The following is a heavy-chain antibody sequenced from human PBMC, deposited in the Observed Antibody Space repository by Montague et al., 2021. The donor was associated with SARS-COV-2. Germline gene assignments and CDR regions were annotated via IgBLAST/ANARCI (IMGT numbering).Heavy chain of an antibody. J-gene: IGHJ4*02. CDR1: GGSFSGYY. V-gene: IGHV4-34*01. CDR3: ARDSIAAAGTDY. CDR2: INHSGST. Sequence: SETLSLTCAVYGGSFSGYYWSWIRQPPGKGLEWIGEINHSGSTNYNPSLKSRVTISVDTSKNQFSLKLSSVTAADMAVYYCARDSIAAAGTDYWGQGTLVTVSS. D-gene: IGHD6-13*01.